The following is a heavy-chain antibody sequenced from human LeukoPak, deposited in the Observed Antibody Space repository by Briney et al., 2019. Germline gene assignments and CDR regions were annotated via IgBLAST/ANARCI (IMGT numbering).Heavy chain of an antibody. CDR1: GFTFSSYG. CDR2: ISGSGGST. CDR3: AKDLNYYDSSGYPSIP. V-gene: IGHV3-23*01. Sequence: GGSLRLSCEASGFTFSSYGMSWVRQAPGKGLEWVSAISGSGGSTYYADSVKGRFTISRDNSKNTLYLQMNSLRAEDTAVYYCAKDLNYYDSSGYPSIPWGQGTLVTVPS. D-gene: IGHD3-22*01. J-gene: IGHJ5*02.